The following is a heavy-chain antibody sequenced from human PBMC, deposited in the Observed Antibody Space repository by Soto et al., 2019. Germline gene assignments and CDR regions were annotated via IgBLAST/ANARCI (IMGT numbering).Heavy chain of an antibody. Sequence: ASVKVSCKASGYTFTGYYMHWVRQAPGQGLEWTGWINPNSGGTNYAQKFQGWVTMTRDTSISTAYMELSRLRSGDTAAYYWARAFYDILTGYFLGGMDVWGQGTTVTVSS. CDR2: INPNSGGT. CDR3: ARAFYDILTGYFLGGMDV. CDR1: GYTFTGYY. V-gene: IGHV1-2*04. J-gene: IGHJ6*02. D-gene: IGHD3-9*01.